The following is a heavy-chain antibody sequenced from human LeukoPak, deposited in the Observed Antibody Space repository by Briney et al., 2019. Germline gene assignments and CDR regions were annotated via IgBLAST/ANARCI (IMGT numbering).Heavy chain of an antibody. CDR2: TSSIGGAI. Sequence: RGSLRLSCAASGFTFSNYEMNWVRQAPGKGLEWVSYTSSIGGAIYYADSVKGRFTISRDNAKNSLYLQMNSLRAEDTAVYYCARGYYDSSGYSAAFDIWGQGTMVTV. J-gene: IGHJ3*02. CDR3: ARGYYDSSGYSAAFDI. CDR1: GFTFSNYE. V-gene: IGHV3-48*03. D-gene: IGHD3-22*01.